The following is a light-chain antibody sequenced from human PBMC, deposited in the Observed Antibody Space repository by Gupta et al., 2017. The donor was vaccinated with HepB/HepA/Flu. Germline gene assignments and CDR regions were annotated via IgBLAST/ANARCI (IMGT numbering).Light chain of an antibody. CDR2: WAS. J-gene: IGKJ1*01. CDR3: QQYYRTPWT. CDR1: QSVLFSSDNNNY. V-gene: IGKV4-1*01. Sequence: IVMTQSPDSLAVSLGERATINCKSSQSVLFSSDNNNYLAWYQQKPGQPPKLLIFWASTRKSGVPDRFSGSGSGTDFTLTISSLQAEDVAVYYCQQYYRTPWTFGQGTKVEIK.